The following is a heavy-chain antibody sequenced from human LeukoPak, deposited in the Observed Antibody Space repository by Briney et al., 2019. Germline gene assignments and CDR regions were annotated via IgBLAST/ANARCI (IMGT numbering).Heavy chain of an antibody. CDR3: AKDRLGIAAAGTSDY. CDR1: GFTFSSYA. CDR2: ISGSGGST. Sequence: GGSLRLSCAASGFTFSSYAMSWVRQAPGKGLEWVSAISGSGGSTYYADSVKGRFTITRDNSKNTLYLQMNSLRAEDTAVYYCAKDRLGIAAAGTSDYWGQGTLVTVSS. J-gene: IGHJ4*02. V-gene: IGHV3-23*01. D-gene: IGHD6-13*01.